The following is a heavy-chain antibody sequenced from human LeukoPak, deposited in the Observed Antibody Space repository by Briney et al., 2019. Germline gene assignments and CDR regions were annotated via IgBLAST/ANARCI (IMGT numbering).Heavy chain of an antibody. CDR3: ARATTVTAYYFDQ. J-gene: IGHJ4*02. V-gene: IGHV4-59*08. CDR2: INYSGST. D-gene: IGHD4-17*01. Sequence: PSETLSLTCTVPGGSISSYYWSWIRQPPGKGPEWIGYINYSGSTNYNPSLKSRVTISVDTSKNQFSLKLSSVTAADTAVYYCARATTVTAYYFDQWGQGTLVTVSS. CDR1: GGSISSYY.